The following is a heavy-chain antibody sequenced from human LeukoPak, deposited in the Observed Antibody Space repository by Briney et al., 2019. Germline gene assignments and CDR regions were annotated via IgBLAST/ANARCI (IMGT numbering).Heavy chain of an antibody. D-gene: IGHD3-3*01. Sequence: PGGSLRLSCAASGFTFSSYAMSWVRRAPGKGLEWVSAISGSGGSTYYADSVKGRFTISRDNSKNTLYLQMNSLRAEDTAVYYCAKDGLRFLEWLLSGYFDYWGQGTLATVSS. J-gene: IGHJ4*02. CDR3: AKDGLRFLEWLLSGYFDY. V-gene: IGHV3-23*01. CDR1: GFTFSSYA. CDR2: ISGSGGST.